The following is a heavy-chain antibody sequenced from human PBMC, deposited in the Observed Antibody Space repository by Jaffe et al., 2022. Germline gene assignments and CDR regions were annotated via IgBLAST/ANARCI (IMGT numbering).Heavy chain of an antibody. CDR1: GFTFRNYG. CDR2: IRSDGSDK. J-gene: IGHJ6*03. D-gene: IGHD1-1*01. CDR3: AQPFWTDGNYYHYYMDV. V-gene: IGHV3-30*02. Sequence: QVQLVESGGGVVQPGGSLRLSCAASGFTFRNYGMHWVRQAPGKGLEWVAFIRSDGSDKYYGDSVKGRFTTSRDNSKNTLYLQMNSLRAEDTAVYYCAQPFWTDGNYYHYYMDVWGKGTTVTVSS.